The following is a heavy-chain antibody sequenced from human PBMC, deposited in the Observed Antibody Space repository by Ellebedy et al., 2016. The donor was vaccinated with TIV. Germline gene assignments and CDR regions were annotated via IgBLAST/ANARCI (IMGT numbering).Heavy chain of an antibody. Sequence: AASVKVSCKASGGTFSSYAISWVRQAPGQGLEWMGGIIPIFGTANYAQKFQGRVTITADESTSTAYMELSSLRSEDTAVYYCARRKGAAAGTLAGSFDYWGQGTLVTVSS. J-gene: IGHJ4*02. CDR2: IIPIFGTA. CDR3: ARRKGAAAGTLAGSFDY. D-gene: IGHD6-13*01. V-gene: IGHV1-69*13. CDR1: GGTFSSYA.